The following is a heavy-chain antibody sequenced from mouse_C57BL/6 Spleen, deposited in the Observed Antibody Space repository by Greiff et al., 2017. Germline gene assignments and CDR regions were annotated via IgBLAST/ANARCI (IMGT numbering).Heavy chain of an antibody. Sequence: EVQRVESEGGLVQPGSSLKLSCTASGFTFSDYYMAWVRQVPEKGLEWVANINYDGSSTYYLDSLKSRFIISRDNAKNILYLQMSSLKSEDTATYYCAREWEEEYLRGFDYWGQGTTLTVSS. CDR3: AREWEEEYLRGFDY. D-gene: IGHD5-1*01. CDR1: GFTFSDYY. V-gene: IGHV5-16*01. CDR2: INYDGSST. J-gene: IGHJ2*01.